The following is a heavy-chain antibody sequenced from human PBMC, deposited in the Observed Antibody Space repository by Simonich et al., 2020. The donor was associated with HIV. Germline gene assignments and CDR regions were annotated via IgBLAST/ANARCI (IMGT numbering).Heavy chain of an antibody. J-gene: IGHJ1*01. Sequence: QVQLQQWGAGLLKHSETLSLTCAVYGGSFSGYYWSWIRQPPGKGLEWIGETNHSGSTNYNPSLKCRVTISVDTSKNQFSLKLSSVTAADTAVYYCARLTAGGLGEYFQHWGQGTLVTVSS. V-gene: IGHV4-34*01. CDR3: ARLTAGGLGEYFQH. D-gene: IGHD6-13*01. CDR1: GGSFSGYY. CDR2: TNHSGST.